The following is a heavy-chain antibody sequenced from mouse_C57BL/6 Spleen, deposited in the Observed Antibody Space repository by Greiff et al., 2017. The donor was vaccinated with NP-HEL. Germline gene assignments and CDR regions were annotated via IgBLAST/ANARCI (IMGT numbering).Heavy chain of an antibody. Sequence: VQLQQSGPELVKPGASVKISCKASGYAFSSSWMNWVKQRPGKGLEWIGRIYPGDGDTNYNEKFKGKATLTADKSSSTAYMQFSSLTSEDSAIYYCARGSYHYAMDYWGQGTSVTVSS. J-gene: IGHJ4*01. V-gene: IGHV1-82*01. CDR2: IYPGDGDT. CDR3: ARGSYHYAMDY. D-gene: IGHD1-1*01. CDR1: GYAFSSSW.